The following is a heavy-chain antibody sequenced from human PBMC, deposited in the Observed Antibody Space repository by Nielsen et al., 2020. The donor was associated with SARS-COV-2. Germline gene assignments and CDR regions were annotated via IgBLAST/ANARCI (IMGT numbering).Heavy chain of an antibody. CDR2: ITTTGTYV. CDR1: GFDFGDYY. CDR3: ARKEYGDWYFDL. J-gene: IGHJ2*01. V-gene: IGHV3-11*04. Sequence: GGSLRLSCTAFGFDFGDYYMSWLRQVPGKGLEWLSYITTTGTYVSYAESVRGRFTISRDNAKNSLYLHVISLRVEDTAVYYCARKEYGDWYFDLWGRGTLVTVSS. D-gene: IGHD4-17*01.